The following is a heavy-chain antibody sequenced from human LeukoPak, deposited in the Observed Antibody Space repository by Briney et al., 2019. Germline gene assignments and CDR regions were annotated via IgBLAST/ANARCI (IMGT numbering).Heavy chain of an antibody. CDR2: IDSDGSNT. V-gene: IGHV3-74*01. J-gene: IGHJ4*02. Sequence: PGGSLRLSCAASGFTFSSYWMHWVRQAPGKGLVWVSRIDSDGSNTNYADSVKGRFTVSRDNVKNTLYLQMNSLRAEDTAVYYCARDDYGDYYFDYWGQGTLVTVSS. D-gene: IGHD4-17*01. CDR3: ARDDYGDYYFDY. CDR1: GFTFSSYW.